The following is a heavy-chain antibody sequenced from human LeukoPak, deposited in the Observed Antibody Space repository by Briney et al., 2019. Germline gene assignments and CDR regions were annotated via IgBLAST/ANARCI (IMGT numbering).Heavy chain of an antibody. J-gene: IGHJ4*02. CDR3: ARDPSSRDYVEYYFDY. CDR2: INPNSGGT. V-gene: IGHV1-2*02. CDR1: GYTFTGYY. Sequence: ASVKVSCKASGYTFTGYYMHWVRQAPGQGLEWMGWINPNSGGTNYAQKFQGRVTMTRDTSISTAYMGLSRLRSDDTAVYYCARDPSSRDYVEYYFDYWGQGTLVTVSS. D-gene: IGHD4-17*01.